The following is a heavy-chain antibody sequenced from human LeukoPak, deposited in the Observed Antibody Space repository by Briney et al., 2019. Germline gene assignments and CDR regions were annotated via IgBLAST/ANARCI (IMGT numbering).Heavy chain of an antibody. V-gene: IGHV3-7*01. CDR2: IKRDGSGE. J-gene: IGHJ4*02. D-gene: IGHD6-19*01. CDR3: TTGYSSGWYNEGNY. CDR1: GFTFSRYW. Sequence: GGSLRLSCVASGFTFSRYWMSWVRQAPGKGLEWVAKIKRDGSGEYYLDSVKGRFTISRDNAKNSLYLQMNSLRADDTAVYFCTTGYSSGWYNEGNYWGQGTLVTVSS.